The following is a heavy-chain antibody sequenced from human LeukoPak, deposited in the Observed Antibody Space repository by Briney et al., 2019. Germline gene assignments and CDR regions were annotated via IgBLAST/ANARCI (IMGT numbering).Heavy chain of an antibody. V-gene: IGHV5-51*01. D-gene: IGHD3-16*01. CDR2: IYPGDSDT. Sequence: PGESLKISCKGSGYSFTSHWIAWVRQMPGKGLELMGIIYPGDSDTRYSPSFQGQVTISADRSISTAYLQWSSLKASDTAMYYCARHWPSAGGHQYSMDVWAKGPRSPSP. CDR3: ARHWPSAGGHQYSMDV. CDR1: GYSFTSHW. J-gene: IGHJ6*03.